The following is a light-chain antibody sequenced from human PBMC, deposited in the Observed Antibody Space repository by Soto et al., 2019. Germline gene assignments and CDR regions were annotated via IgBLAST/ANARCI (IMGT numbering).Light chain of an antibody. CDR3: SSYAGSYTVV. Sequence: QSVLTQHPSASGSPGQSVTISCTGTSSDVGGYNDVSWYQQHPGQAPKLMIYEVNKRPSGVPDRFSGSKSGNTASLTVSGLHNEDEADYYCSSYAGSYTVVFGGGTKLTVL. V-gene: IGLV2-8*01. CDR2: EVN. CDR1: SSDVGGYND. J-gene: IGLJ2*01.